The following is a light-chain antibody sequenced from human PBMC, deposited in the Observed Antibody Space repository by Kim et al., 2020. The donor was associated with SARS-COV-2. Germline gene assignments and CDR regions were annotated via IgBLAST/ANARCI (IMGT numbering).Light chain of an antibody. J-gene: IGKJ1*01. CDR1: QSVGRNY. CDR3: HQYANSPRT. V-gene: IGKV3-20*01. Sequence: SPGEAATLSCRASQSVGRNYLAWYQQKPGRAPRLLIYDASTRATDIPDRFSGSGSGTDFTLTISRLEPEDFAVYYCHQYANSPRTFGQGTKVDIK. CDR2: DAS.